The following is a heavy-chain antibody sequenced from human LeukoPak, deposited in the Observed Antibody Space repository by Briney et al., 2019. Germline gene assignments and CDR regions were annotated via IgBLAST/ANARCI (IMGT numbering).Heavy chain of an antibody. CDR1: GGTFSSYA. D-gene: IGHD4-23*01. Sequence: SVKVSCKASGGTFSSYAISWVRQAPGQALEWMGRIIPIFGTANYAQKFQGRVTITTDESTSTAYMELSSLRSEDTAVYYCASALYGGNSIDYWGQGTLVTVSS. V-gene: IGHV1-69*05. J-gene: IGHJ4*02. CDR2: IIPIFGTA. CDR3: ASALYGGNSIDY.